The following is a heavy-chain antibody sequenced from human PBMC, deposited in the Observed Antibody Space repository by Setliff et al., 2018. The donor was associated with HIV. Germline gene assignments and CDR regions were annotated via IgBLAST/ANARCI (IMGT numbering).Heavy chain of an antibody. D-gene: IGHD3-3*01. CDR2: ITPSGAT. J-gene: IGHJ4*02. V-gene: IGHV4-34*01. Sequence: SETLSLTCAVYGGSVSGHYWGWFRQPPGKGLEWIGEITPSGATNYLPSLKSRVTMSLDTSKNQFSLKMTSVTAADTALYYCARGSYRGSGFFVRYFDFWGQGSLVTVSS. CDR1: GGSVSGHY. CDR3: ARGSYRGSGFFVRYFDF.